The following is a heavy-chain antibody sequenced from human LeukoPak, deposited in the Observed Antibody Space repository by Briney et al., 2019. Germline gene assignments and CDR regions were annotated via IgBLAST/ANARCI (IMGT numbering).Heavy chain of an antibody. V-gene: IGHV3-74*03. CDR1: GFTFSSYW. Sequence: PGGSLRLSCAASGFTFSSYWMHCVSQAPGKGLVWVSGTNTDGSSTMYADSVKGRFTIARDNAKNTLYLQMISLRAEDTAVYYCYGAYAEHWGQGTLVTVSS. CDR2: TNTDGSST. J-gene: IGHJ1*01. D-gene: IGHD3-16*01. CDR3: YGAYAEH.